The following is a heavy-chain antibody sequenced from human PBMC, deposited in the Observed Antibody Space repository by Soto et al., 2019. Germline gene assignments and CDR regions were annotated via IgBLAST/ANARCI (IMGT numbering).Heavy chain of an antibody. V-gene: IGHV4-39*01. D-gene: IGHD3-3*01. CDR2: IYYSGST. Sequence: SETLSLTCTVSGGSISSSSYYWGWIRHPPGKGLEWIGSIYYSGSTYYNPSLKSRVTISVDTSKNQFSLKLSSVTAADTAVYYCARRSTTIFGVVLENYYYYGMDVWGQGTTVTVSS. CDR1: GGSISSSSYY. CDR3: ARRSTTIFGVVLENYYYYGMDV. J-gene: IGHJ6*02.